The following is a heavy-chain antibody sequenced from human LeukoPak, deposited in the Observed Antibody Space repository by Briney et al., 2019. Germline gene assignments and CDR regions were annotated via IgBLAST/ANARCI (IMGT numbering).Heavy chain of an antibody. CDR3: ARLFWSAVSCYVDY. CDR1: GYDFTSSW. Sequence: GESLKISCKASGYDFTSSWINWVRQMPGKGLEWMGRIDPSDSYTNYNPSLQGHVTMSVDKSVTTAFLHWSSLKASDTAMYYCARLFWSAVSCYVDYWGQGTLVTVAS. J-gene: IGHJ4*02. V-gene: IGHV5-10-1*01. D-gene: IGHD2-15*01. CDR2: IDPSDSYT.